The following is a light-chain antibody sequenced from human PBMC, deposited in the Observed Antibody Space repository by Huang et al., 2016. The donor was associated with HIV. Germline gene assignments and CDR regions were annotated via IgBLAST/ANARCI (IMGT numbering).Light chain of an antibody. CDR2: GAS. J-gene: IGKJ1*01. CDR3: QQYSNWPPWT. CDR1: QSVSSS. Sequence: IVMTQSPATLSVSPGERATLSCTASQSVSSSLAWYQQITGQAPRLLIYGASTRATGIPARFSGSVSGTEFTLTITSLQSEDFAVYYCQQYSNWPPWTFGQGTKVEVK. V-gene: IGKV3-15*01.